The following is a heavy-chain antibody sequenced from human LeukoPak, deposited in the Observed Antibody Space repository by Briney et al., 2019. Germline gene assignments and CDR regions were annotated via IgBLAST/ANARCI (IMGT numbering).Heavy chain of an antibody. V-gene: IGHV4-61*05. CDR1: GGSISSSSYY. CDR2: VYYSGST. D-gene: IGHD1-1*01. J-gene: IGHJ4*02. CDR3: SSNPWTVFDY. Sequence: PSETLSLTCTVSGGSISSSSYYWGWIRQPPGKGLEWIGYVYYSGSTEYNPSLRSRVTISLEMSKHQFSLNLTSVTAADTAVYYLSSNPWTVFDYWGQGALVTVSS.